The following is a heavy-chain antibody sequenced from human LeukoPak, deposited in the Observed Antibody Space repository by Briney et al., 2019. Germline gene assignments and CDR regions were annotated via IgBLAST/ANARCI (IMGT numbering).Heavy chain of an antibody. V-gene: IGHV3-74*01. CDR1: GFTFSSYW. Sequence: PGGSLRLSCAASGFTFSSYWMHWVRQAPGKGLVWVSRIKSDGSSTSYADSVRGRFTISRDNAKNTLYLQMNSLRAEDTAVYYCTRDQIYCSGGYCYFDYWGQGTLVTVSS. CDR2: IKSDGSST. CDR3: TRDQIYCSGGYCYFDY. D-gene: IGHD2-15*01. J-gene: IGHJ4*02.